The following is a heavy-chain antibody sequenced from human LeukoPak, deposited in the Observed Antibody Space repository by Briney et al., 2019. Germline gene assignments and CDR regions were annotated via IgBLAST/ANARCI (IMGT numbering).Heavy chain of an antibody. J-gene: IGHJ4*02. Sequence: GESLKISCKGSGYRFTSNWIGWVRQMPGKGLEWMGIIYPGDCDTRYSPSFQGQVTISADKSISTAYLQWGSLKAPDTDIYYCARPPYHDAEGTGFDHWGQGTLVTVSS. D-gene: IGHD2-8*02. V-gene: IGHV5-51*01. CDR1: GYRFTSNW. CDR3: ARPPYHDAEGTGFDH. CDR2: IYPGDCDT.